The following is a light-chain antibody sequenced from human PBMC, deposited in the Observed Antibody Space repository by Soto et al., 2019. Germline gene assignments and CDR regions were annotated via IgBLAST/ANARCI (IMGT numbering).Light chain of an antibody. Sequence: QSVLTQPTSVSGAPGQRVTISCTGSSSNIGAGYDVHWYQQLPGTAPKLLIYGNSNRPSGVPDRFSGSKSGTSASLAITGLQAEDEADYYCQSYDSSLSGWVFGTGTQLTVL. CDR3: QSYDSSLSGWV. J-gene: IGLJ1*01. CDR2: GNS. V-gene: IGLV1-40*01. CDR1: SSNIGAGYD.